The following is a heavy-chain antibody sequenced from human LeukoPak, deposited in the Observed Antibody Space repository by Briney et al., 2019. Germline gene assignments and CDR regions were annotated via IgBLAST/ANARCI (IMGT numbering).Heavy chain of an antibody. D-gene: IGHD6-13*01. V-gene: IGHV4-39*02. CDR3: ASDKGYSNNYFDY. CDR2: IYYSGST. J-gene: IGHJ4*02. CDR1: GGSISTTGYY. Sequence: ETLSLTCTVSGGSISTTGYYWAWIRQPPGKGLQWIASIYYSGSTYYNSSLKSRVTISVDTSKNQFSLKLSSMTAADTAVYYCASDKGYSNNYFDYWGQGTLVTVSS.